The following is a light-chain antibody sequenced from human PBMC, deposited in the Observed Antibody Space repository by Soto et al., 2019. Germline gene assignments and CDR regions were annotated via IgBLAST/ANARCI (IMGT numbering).Light chain of an antibody. Sequence: EIVMTQSPATLSVSPGERATLSCRASQSVSSYLAWYQQKPGQAPRLLIYDASTRATGIPVRFSGSGSGTEFILTISSLQSEDFGVYYCQQSKDWPGTFGQGTKVEIK. V-gene: IGKV3-15*01. CDR3: QQSKDWPGT. CDR2: DAS. CDR1: QSVSSY. J-gene: IGKJ1*01.